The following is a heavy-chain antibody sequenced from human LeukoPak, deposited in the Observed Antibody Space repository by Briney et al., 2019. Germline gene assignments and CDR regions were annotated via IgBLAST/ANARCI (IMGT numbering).Heavy chain of an antibody. CDR1: GFTFSSYS. D-gene: IGHD2-15*01. J-gene: IGHJ3*02. CDR2: ISSSSSYI. CDR3: AGEYCSGGSCYYEDDAFDI. V-gene: IGHV3-21*01. Sequence: GGSLRLSCAAPGFTFSSYSMNWVRQAPGKGLEWVSSISSSSSYIYYADSVKGRFTISRDNAKNSLYLQMNSLRAEDTAVYYCAGEYCSGGSCYYEDDAFDIWGQGTMVTVSS.